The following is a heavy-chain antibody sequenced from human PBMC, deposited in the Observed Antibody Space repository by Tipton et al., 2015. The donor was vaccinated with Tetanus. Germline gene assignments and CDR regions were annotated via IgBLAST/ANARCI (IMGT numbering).Heavy chain of an antibody. CDR3: ARDIEEVGATKYFDY. CDR2: ISYTGST. Sequence: GLVKPSETLSLTCSVSGGSLSTYFWTWIRQPPGKGLEWVGYISYTGSTNYNPSLKSRLSISLNTSHNQISLKLTSPAATDTAVYYCARDIEEVGATKYFDYWGQGTLVTVSS. J-gene: IGHJ4*02. D-gene: IGHD1-26*01. V-gene: IGHV4-59*01. CDR1: GGSLSTYF.